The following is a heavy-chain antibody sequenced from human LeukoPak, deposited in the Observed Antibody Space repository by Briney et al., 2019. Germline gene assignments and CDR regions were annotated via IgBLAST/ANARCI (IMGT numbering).Heavy chain of an antibody. D-gene: IGHD3-3*01. CDR3: ARWRGGMGLLNPPYFDY. J-gene: IGHJ4*02. V-gene: IGHV3-11*04. CDR2: ISSSGGTI. Sequence: GGSLRLSCAASGFTFSDYYMSWIRQAPGKGLEWLSCISSSGGTIYYADSVKGRFTISRDNAKNSLYLQMSSLRVEDTAVYYCARWRGGMGLLNPPYFDYWGLGTLVTVSS. CDR1: GFTFSDYY.